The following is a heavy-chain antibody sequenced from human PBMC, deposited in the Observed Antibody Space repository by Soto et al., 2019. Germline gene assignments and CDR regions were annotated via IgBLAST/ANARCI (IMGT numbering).Heavy chain of an antibody. Sequence: EVQLVQSGAEVKKPGESLKISCKGSGYSFTSYWIGWVRQMPGKGLEWMGIIYPGDSDTRYSPSFQGQVTISADKSISTAYLQWSSLKASDTAMYYCARNTKDYQRAYCGGDCYWRSAFDIWGQGTMVTVSS. CDR2: IYPGDSDT. D-gene: IGHD2-21*02. V-gene: IGHV5-51*01. J-gene: IGHJ3*02. CDR3: ARNTKDYQRAYCGGDCYWRSAFDI. CDR1: GYSFTSYW.